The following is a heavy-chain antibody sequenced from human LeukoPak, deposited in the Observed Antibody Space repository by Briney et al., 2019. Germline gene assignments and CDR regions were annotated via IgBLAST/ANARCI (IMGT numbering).Heavy chain of an antibody. CDR1: GGSISSYY. J-gene: IGHJ4*02. Sequence: SETLSLTCTVSGGSISSYYWSWIRQPAGKGLEWSGRIYTSGGTNYNPSLKSRVTMSVDTSKNQFSLKLSSVTAADTAVYYCARERAAADYFDYWGQGTLVTVSS. D-gene: IGHD6-25*01. V-gene: IGHV4-4*07. CDR3: ARERAAADYFDY. CDR2: IYTSGGT.